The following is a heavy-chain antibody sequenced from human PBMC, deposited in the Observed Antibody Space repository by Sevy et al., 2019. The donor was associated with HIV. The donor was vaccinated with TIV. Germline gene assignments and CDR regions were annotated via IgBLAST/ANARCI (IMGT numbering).Heavy chain of an antibody. CDR1: EFIFSSHA. Sequence: GGSLRLSCVASEFIFSSHAVSWVRQAPGKGLKSVSAISGDGENTHYADSVRGRFTISRDNFKNTLYLQMNSLRAEDTALYYCARDGRGISAFDIWGPGTMVTVSS. CDR2: ISGDGENT. V-gene: IGHV3-23*01. CDR3: ARDGRGISAFDI. J-gene: IGHJ3*02. D-gene: IGHD3-3*02.